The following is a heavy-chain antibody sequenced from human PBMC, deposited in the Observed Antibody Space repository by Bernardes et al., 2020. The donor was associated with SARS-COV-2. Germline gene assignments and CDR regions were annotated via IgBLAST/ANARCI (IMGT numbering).Heavy chain of an antibody. J-gene: IGHJ2*01. CDR1: GYSFTSYD. V-gene: IGHV1-8*01. CDR2: MNPNSGNT. CDR3: ARRPLHSYHSSGRIIAGHWYFDL. D-gene: IGHD3-22*01. Sequence: ASVKVSCQASGYSFTSYDINWVRQATGQGLEWMGWMNPNSGNTGYAQNFQGRVTMTRDTFTSTAFMDLSSLRSDDTAIYYCARRPLHSYHSSGRIIAGHWYFDLWGRGTLVTVSS.